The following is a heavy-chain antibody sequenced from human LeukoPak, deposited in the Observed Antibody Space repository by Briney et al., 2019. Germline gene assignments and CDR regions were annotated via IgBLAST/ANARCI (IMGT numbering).Heavy chain of an antibody. V-gene: IGHV3-23*01. CDR2: ISGSGGST. CDR1: GFTFSSYA. CDR3: ARVYLPAMYSSGSYYGMDV. D-gene: IGHD6-19*01. Sequence: PGGFLRLSCAASGFTFSSYAMSWVRQAPGKGLEWVSAISGSGGSTYYADSVEGRFTISRDNSKNTLYLRMNSLRAEDTAVYYCARVYLPAMYSSGSYYGMDVWGQGTTVTVSS. J-gene: IGHJ6*02.